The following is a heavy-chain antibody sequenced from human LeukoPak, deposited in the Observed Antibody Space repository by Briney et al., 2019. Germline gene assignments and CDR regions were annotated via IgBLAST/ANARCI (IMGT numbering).Heavy chain of an antibody. CDR3: VGSGSYYKYWFDP. D-gene: IGHD3-10*01. CDR2: IYYSGST. V-gene: IGHV4-61*05. J-gene: IGHJ5*02. Sequence: SETLSLTCTVSGGSISSNSYYWGWIRQPPGKGLEWIGYIYYSGSTNYNPSLKSRVTISVDTSKNQFSLKLSSVTAADTAVYYCVGSGSYYKYWFDPWGQGTLVTVSS. CDR1: GGSISSNSYY.